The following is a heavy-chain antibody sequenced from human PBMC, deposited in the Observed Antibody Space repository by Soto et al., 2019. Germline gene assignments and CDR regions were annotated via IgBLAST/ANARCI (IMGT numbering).Heavy chain of an antibody. CDR2: INPNSGGT. J-gene: IGHJ4*02. CDR1: GYTFTDYY. Sequence: QVQLVQSGAEVKKPGASVKVSCKASGYTFTDYYIHWVRQAPGQGLEWMGWINPNSGGTNYAQKFQGWVTMTRDTSISTAYMELSRLRSDDTAVYHCASSHLRARAAADFDDWGQGTLVTVSS. CDR3: ASSHLRARAAADFDD. D-gene: IGHD6-25*01. V-gene: IGHV1-2*04.